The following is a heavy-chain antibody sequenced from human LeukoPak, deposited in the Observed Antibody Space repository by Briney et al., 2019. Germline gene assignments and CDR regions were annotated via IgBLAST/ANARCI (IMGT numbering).Heavy chain of an antibody. CDR1: GYSFTSYW. CDR2: IYPSDSDT. CDR3: ARIGYSYGYFDF. D-gene: IGHD5-18*01. V-gene: IGHV5-51*01. J-gene: IGHJ4*02. Sequence: GESLKISCKGSGYSFTSYWISWVRQMPGKGLEWMGIIYPSDSDTTYSPSFQGQVTISADKSISTAYLQWSSLKASDTAMFYCARIGYSYGYFDFWGQGTLVTVSS.